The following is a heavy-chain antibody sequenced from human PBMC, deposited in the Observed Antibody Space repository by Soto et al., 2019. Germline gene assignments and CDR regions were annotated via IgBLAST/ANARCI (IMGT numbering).Heavy chain of an antibody. CDR3: ARESEDLTSNFDY. V-gene: IGHV3-21*06. CDR1: GXTFTRYR. CDR2: IISTTNYI. Sequence: GSLRLSCAASGXTFTRYRMNWVRQAPGKGLELVSSIISTTNYIYYGDSMKGRFTISRDNAKNSLYLEMNSLRADYTAVYYCARESEDLTSNFDYWGQGTLVTVSS. J-gene: IGHJ4*02.